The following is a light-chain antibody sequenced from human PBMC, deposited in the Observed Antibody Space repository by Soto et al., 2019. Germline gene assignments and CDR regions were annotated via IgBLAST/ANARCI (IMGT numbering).Light chain of an antibody. J-gene: IGKJ4*01. V-gene: IGKV3-20*01. CDR1: QSVTSNY. CDR2: GAS. Sequence: EIVLAQSPGTLSLSPGERATLSCRASQSVTSNYLAWYQQKPGQAPRLLIYGASRRTTGIPDRFSGSGSGTDFTLTISRLEPEDFAVYYCQQYGSSPFTFGGGTKVEI. CDR3: QQYGSSPFT.